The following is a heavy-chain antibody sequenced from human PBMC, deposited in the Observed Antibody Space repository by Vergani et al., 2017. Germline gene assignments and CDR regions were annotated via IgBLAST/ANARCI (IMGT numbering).Heavy chain of an antibody. CDR2: ISSSSSYI. CDR1: GFTFSSYS. J-gene: IGHJ3*02. CDR3: ARVVDYYDSSGYYFSGIDAFDI. D-gene: IGHD3-22*01. V-gene: IGHV3-21*01. Sequence: EVQLVESGGGLVKPGGSLRLSCAASGFTFSSYSMNWVRQAPGKGLEWVSSISSSSSYIYYADSVKGRFTISRDNAKNSLYLQMNSLRAEDTAVYYCARVVDYYDSSGYYFSGIDAFDIWGQGTIVTVSS.